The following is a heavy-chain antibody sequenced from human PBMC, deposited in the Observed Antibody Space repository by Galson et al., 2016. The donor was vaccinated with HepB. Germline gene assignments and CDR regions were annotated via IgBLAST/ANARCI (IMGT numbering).Heavy chain of an antibody. J-gene: IGHJ5*02. V-gene: IGHV1-69*13. CDR1: GGTFSNHA. D-gene: IGHD4-17*01. Sequence: SVKVSCKASGGTFSNHAVSWVRQAPGQGLEWMGGIIPIFGTPNYAQKFQGRVTITADESTITTYVELNSLRSDDTAIYYCARTRVYGDYVGEFDPWGQGTLVTVSS. CDR3: ARTRVYGDYVGEFDP. CDR2: IIPIFGTP.